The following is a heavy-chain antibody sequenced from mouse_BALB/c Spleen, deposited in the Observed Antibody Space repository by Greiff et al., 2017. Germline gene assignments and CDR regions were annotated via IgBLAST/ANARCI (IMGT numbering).Heavy chain of an antibody. Sequence: EVKLVESGGGLVHPGGSRKLSCAASGFTFSSFGMHWVRQAPEKGLEWVAYISSGSSTIYYADTVKGRFTISRDNPKNTLFLQMTSLRSEDTAMYYCARRVISYYYAMDYWGQGTSVTVSS. D-gene: IGHD2-13*01. CDR2: ISSGSSTI. CDR1: GFTFSSFG. CDR3: ARRVISYYYAMDY. V-gene: IGHV5-17*02. J-gene: IGHJ4*01.